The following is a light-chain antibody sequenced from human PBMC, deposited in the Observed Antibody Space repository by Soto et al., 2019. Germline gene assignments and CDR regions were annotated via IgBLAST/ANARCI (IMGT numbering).Light chain of an antibody. V-gene: IGLV2-23*02. Sequence: QTVVTQPPSVSGAPGQRVTISRTGTRSDIGSYNSIAWYQQHPGKAPRVMIFEVTKRPSGISNRFSGSKSGSTASLTISGLQADDEADYFCFSYAGDSTWVFGGGTKLTVL. CDR2: EVT. CDR3: FSYAGDSTWV. J-gene: IGLJ3*02. CDR1: RSDIGSYNS.